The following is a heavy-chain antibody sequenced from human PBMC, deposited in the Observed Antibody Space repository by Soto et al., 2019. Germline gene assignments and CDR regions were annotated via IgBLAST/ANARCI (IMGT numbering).Heavy chain of an antibody. Sequence: GGSLRLSCAASGFTFSDYYMSWIRQAPGKGLEWVSYISSSGSTIYYADSVRGRFAISRDNAKNSLYLQMNSLRAEDTAVYYCARVTIAVALSLGYFDYWGQGTLVTVSS. D-gene: IGHD6-19*01. V-gene: IGHV3-11*04. CDR3: ARVTIAVALSLGYFDY. J-gene: IGHJ4*02. CDR2: ISSSGSTI. CDR1: GFTFSDYY.